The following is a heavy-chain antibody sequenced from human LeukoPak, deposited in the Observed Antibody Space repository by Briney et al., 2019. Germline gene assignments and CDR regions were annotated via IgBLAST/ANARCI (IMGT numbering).Heavy chain of an antibody. D-gene: IGHD2-21*02. CDR3: ASLVTLPGPIDY. J-gene: IGHJ4*02. Sequence: SQTLSLTCAVSGGSISSGGYSWSWIRQPPGKGLEWIGYIYHSGSTYYNPSLKSRVTISVDRSKNQFSLKLSSVTAADTAVYYCASLVTLPGPIDYWGQGTLVTVSS. CDR2: IYHSGST. CDR1: GGSISSGGYS. V-gene: IGHV4-30-2*01.